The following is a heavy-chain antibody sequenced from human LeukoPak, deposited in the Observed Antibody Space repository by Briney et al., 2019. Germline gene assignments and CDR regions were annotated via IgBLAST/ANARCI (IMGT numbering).Heavy chain of an antibody. J-gene: IGHJ3*02. CDR3: ARGASVVAGNDNAFDI. V-gene: IGHV3-21*01. D-gene: IGHD6-19*01. CDR1: GFTVSSNY. Sequence: GGSLRLSCAASGFTVSSNYMSWVRQAPGKGLEWVSSISTSSSYIYYADSVKGRFTISRDNARNSLYLQMNSLRAEDTAVYYCARGASVVAGNDNAFDIWGQGTMVTVSS. CDR2: ISTSSSYI.